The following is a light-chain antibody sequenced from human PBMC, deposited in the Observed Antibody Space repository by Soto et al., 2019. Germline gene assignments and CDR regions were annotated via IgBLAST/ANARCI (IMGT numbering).Light chain of an antibody. V-gene: IGLV1-36*01. Sequence: QSVLTQPPSVSAAPRQRVTISCSGSSSNIGNNAVNWYQQLPGKAPKLLIYYDDLLPSGVSDRFSGSKSGTSASLAISGLQSEDEADYYCAAWDASLNALVFGVGTKLTVL. CDR3: AAWDASLNALV. CDR1: SSNIGNNA. CDR2: YDD. J-gene: IGLJ2*01.